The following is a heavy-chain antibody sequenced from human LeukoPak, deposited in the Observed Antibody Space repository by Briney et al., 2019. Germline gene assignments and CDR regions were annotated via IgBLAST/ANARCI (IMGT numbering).Heavy chain of an antibody. CDR1: GYNFSKYW. D-gene: IGHD3-10*01. CDR3: ARLMSGNYHNAVDF. CDR2: IYPDDSDT. Sequence: GESLKISCKGSGYNFSKYWIGWVRQMPGKGLEWMGIIYPDDSDTRYSPSFQGQVTFSADKSTSTAYLQWSSLKASDTAMYFCARLMSGNYHNAVDFWGQGTLVTVSS. J-gene: IGHJ4*02. V-gene: IGHV5-51*01.